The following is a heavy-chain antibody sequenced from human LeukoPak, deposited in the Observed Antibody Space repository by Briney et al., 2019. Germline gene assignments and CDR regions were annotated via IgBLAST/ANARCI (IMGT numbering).Heavy chain of an antibody. CDR3: TRRPY. Sequence: GGSLRLSCTASGFTFSSSEMNWVRQAPGKGLEWVSYINSNGDFKYYADSVKGRFTISRDNAKNSLYLQMNGLRAEDTAVYYCTRRPYWGRGTLVSVSS. V-gene: IGHV3-48*03. J-gene: IGHJ4*02. CDR1: GFTFSSSE. CDR2: INSNGDFK.